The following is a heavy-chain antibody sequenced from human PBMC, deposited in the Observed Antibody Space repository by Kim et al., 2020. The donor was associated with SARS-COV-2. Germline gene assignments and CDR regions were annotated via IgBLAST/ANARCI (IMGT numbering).Heavy chain of an antibody. CDR3: TSVPAATSAFWDAF. CDR1: GFTFSGYA. D-gene: IGHD3-3*02. J-gene: IGHJ3*01. CDR2: IRSKANNYYK. V-gene: IGHV3-73*01. Sequence: GGSLRLSCAASGFTFSGYAMHWVRQAPGKGLEWVARIRSKANNYYKAYAASGRGSITIDRADKKNNAHLHRNRLETTATSEYSCTSVPAATSAFWDAF.